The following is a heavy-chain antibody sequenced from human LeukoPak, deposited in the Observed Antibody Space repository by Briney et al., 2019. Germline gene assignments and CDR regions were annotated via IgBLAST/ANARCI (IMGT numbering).Heavy chain of an antibody. J-gene: IGHJ4*02. D-gene: IGHD3-16*01. CDR3: ARMRDYGYFDY. V-gene: IGHV1-8*03. Sequence: EASVKVSCKDSGYTFTSYDINWVRQATGQGLEWMGWMNPNSGNTGYAQKFQGRVTITRNTSIRTAYMELSSLRSEDTAVYYCARMRDYGYFDYWGQGTLVTVSS. CDR2: MNPNSGNT. CDR1: GYTFTSYD.